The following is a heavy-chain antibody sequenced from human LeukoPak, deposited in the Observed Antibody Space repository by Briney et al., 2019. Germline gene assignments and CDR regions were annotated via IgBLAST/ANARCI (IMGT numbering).Heavy chain of an antibody. D-gene: IGHD1-26*01. CDR1: GGSISSGSYY. CDR3: ARGGIAEGATVNYYYYMDV. Sequence: SETLSLTCTVSGGSISSGSYYWSWIRQPPGKGLEWIGYIYYSGSTNYNPSLKSRVTISVDTSKNQFSLKLSSVTAADTAVYYCARGGIAEGATVNYYYYMDVWGKGTTVTISS. CDR2: IYYSGST. V-gene: IGHV4-61*01. J-gene: IGHJ6*03.